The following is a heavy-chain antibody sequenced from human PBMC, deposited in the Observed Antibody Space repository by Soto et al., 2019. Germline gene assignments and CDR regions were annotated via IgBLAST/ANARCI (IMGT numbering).Heavy chain of an antibody. CDR2: IIPIFGTT. V-gene: IGHV1-69*01. CDR1: GGTFNSNA. Sequence: QVQLVQSGAEVMSPGSSVKVSCKASGGTFNSNALSWVRQAPGQGLEWLGGIIPIFGTTNYAQKFQGRVTITADESTSTVYMELSSLRSEDTAVYWCAREPYAYCSSGGCYHFDHWGQGTLVTVSS. D-gene: IGHD2-15*01. J-gene: IGHJ4*01. CDR3: AREPYAYCSSGGCYHFDH.